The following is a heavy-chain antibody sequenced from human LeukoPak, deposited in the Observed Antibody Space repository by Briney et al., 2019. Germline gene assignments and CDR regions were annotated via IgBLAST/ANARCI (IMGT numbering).Heavy chain of an antibody. CDR2: ISSSSSYT. CDR1: GFTFSDYY. D-gene: IGHD5-18*01. Sequence: PGGSLRLSCAASGFTFSDYYMSWIRQAPGRGLEWVSYISSSSSYTNYADSVKGRFTISRDNSKNTLYLQMNSLRAEDTAVYYCARPRGTAMVGLGFDYWGQGTLVTVSS. J-gene: IGHJ4*02. CDR3: ARPRGTAMVGLGFDY. V-gene: IGHV3-11*06.